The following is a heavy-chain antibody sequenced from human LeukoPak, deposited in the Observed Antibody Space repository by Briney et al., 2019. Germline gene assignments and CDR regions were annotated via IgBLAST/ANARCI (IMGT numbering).Heavy chain of an antibody. CDR3: ARDLSLGYSYGYIEY. CDR2: ISGSGDST. V-gene: IGHV3-23*01. J-gene: IGHJ4*02. Sequence: PGGSLRLSCAASGFTFSSYAMTWVRQAPGKGLEWVSTISGSGDSTYFADSVKGRFTISRDNSKNTLYLQMSSLRGEDTAVYYCARDLSLGYSYGYIEYWGQGTLVTVSS. CDR1: GFTFSSYA. D-gene: IGHD5-18*01.